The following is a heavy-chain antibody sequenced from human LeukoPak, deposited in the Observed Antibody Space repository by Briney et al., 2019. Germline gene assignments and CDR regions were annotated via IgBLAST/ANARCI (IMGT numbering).Heavy chain of an antibody. D-gene: IGHD3-3*01. CDR1: GYTFTSYA. CDR3: ALPVEPIFGVVSSTLSAFDI. Sequence: ASVKVSCKASGYTFTSYAMHWVRQAPGQRLEWMGWINAGNGNTKYSQKFQGRVTITRDTSASTAYMELSSLRSEDTAVYYCALPVEPIFGVVSSTLSAFDIWGQGTMVTVSS. J-gene: IGHJ3*02. CDR2: INAGNGNT. V-gene: IGHV1-3*01.